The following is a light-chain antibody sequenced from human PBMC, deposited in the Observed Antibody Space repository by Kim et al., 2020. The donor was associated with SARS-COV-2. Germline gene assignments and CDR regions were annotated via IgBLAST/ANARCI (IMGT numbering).Light chain of an antibody. V-gene: IGKV1-39*01. CDR1: YSINTH. CDR2: AAS. J-gene: IGKJ1*01. CDR3: QQSYSSLGT. Sequence: DIQMTPSPSSLSASVGDKVTITCRSSYSINTHLNWYQQKLGKAPKLLIYAASTLQGGVPSRFSGSGSGTLFTLTIRSLQPEDFATYYCQQSYSSLGTFGQGTKVNIK.